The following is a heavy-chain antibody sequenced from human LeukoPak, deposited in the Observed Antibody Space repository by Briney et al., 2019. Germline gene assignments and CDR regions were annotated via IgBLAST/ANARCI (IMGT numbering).Heavy chain of an antibody. J-gene: IGHJ4*02. Sequence: GGSLRLSCAASGFTFSSYAMAWVRQTTGKGPEWVSAISRSGDITEYADSVKGRFAISRDSSKNALYLQLNSLRAEDTAVYYCTKTPGGNSLNLWFDFWGRGTLVAVSS. CDR3: TKTPGGNSLNLWFDF. V-gene: IGHV3-23*01. CDR1: GFTFSSYA. D-gene: IGHD4-23*01. CDR2: ISRSGDIT.